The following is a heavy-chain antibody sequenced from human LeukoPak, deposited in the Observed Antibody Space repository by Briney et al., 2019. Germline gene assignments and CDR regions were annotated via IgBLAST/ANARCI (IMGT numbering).Heavy chain of an antibody. D-gene: IGHD1-26*01. CDR1: GFTFSSYA. CDR2: ISYDGSNK. V-gene: IGHV3-30-3*01. J-gene: IGHJ4*02. CDR3: ARDWGRIVGAPGGY. Sequence: GGSLRLSCAASGFTFSSYAMHWVRQAPGKGLEWVAVISYDGSNKYYADSAKGRFTISRDNSKNTLYLQMNSLRAEDTAVYYCARDWGRIVGAPGGYWGQGTLVTVSS.